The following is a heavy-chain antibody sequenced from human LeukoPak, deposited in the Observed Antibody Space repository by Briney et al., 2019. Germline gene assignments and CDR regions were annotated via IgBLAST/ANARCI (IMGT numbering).Heavy chain of an antibody. D-gene: IGHD1-1*01. CDR1: GFTFSLSW. Sequence: GGSLRLSCAASGFTFSLSWMHWVRQAPGKGLEGVSSINYDARSRTYADSVKGRLTTSRDNAENTLFLQMNSLRVEDSAIYSCVRGAGPGTPFDWGQGILVTVSS. V-gene: IGHV3-74*01. CDR3: VRGAGPGTPFD. CDR2: INYDARSR. J-gene: IGHJ1*01.